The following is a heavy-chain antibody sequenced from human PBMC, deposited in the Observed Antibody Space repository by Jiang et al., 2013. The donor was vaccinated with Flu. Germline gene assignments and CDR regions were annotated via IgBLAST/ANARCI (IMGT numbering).Heavy chain of an antibody. J-gene: IGHJ3*02. V-gene: IGHV1-69*01. CDR3: ASRITMIVVVTLWDAFDI. CDR1: GGTFSSYA. Sequence: GAEVKKPGSSVKVSCKASGGTFSSYAISWVRQAPGQGLEWMGGIIPIFGTANYAQKFQGRVTITADESTSTAYMELSSLRSEDTAVYYCASRITMIVVVTLWDAFDIWGQGTMVTVSS. CDR2: IIPIFGTA. D-gene: IGHD3-22*01.